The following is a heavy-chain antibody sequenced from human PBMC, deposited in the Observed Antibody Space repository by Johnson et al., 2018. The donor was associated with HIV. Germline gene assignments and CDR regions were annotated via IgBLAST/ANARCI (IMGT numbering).Heavy chain of an antibody. J-gene: IGHJ3*02. CDR1: GFTFSDSY. V-gene: IGHV3-11*04. Sequence: QVQLVESGGGLVKPGGSLRLSCAASGFTFSDSYMSWIRQAPGKGLEWVSYISFSGGTIYYADSMRGRFTISRDNTKNSLSLQMSSLRVEDTAVYYCARDRGRDAFDIWGQGTMVTVSS. CDR3: ARDRGRDAFDI. CDR2: ISFSGGTI.